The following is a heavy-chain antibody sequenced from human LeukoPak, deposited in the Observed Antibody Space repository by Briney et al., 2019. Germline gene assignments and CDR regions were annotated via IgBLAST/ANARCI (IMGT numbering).Heavy chain of an antibody. CDR1: GGTFSSCA. V-gene: IGHV1-69*13. D-gene: IGHD2-2*01. J-gene: IGHJ4*02. CDR3: AREGSCSSTSCYQDY. CDR2: IIPIFGTA. Sequence: SVKVSCKASGGTFSSCAISWVRQAPGQGLEWMGGIIPIFGTANYAQKFQGRVTITADESTSTAYMELSSLRSEDTAVYYCAREGSCSSTSCYQDYWGQGTLVTVSS.